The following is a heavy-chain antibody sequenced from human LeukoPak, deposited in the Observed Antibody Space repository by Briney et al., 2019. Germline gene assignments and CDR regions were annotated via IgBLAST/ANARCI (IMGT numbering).Heavy chain of an antibody. CDR3: AGRYFDWLF. CDR2: IKQDGSEK. Sequence: PGGSLTLSCAASGFTFSSYWMSWVSQAPGKGLEWVANIKQDGSEKYYVDSVKGRFTISRDNAKNSPYLQMNSLRAEDTAVYYCAGRYFDWLFWGQGTLVTVSS. D-gene: IGHD3-9*01. CDR1: GFTFSSYW. V-gene: IGHV3-7*01. J-gene: IGHJ4*02.